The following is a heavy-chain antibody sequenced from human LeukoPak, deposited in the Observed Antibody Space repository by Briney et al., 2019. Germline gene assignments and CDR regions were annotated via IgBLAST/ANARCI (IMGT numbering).Heavy chain of an antibody. D-gene: IGHD6-13*01. Sequence: PGGSLRLSCAASGFTFSGYYMSWIRQAPGKGLEWVSYISSSGSTIYYADSVKGRFTISRDNAKNSLYLQMNSLRAEDTAVYYCARVAAAGTAADAFDIWGQGTMVTVSS. CDR1: GFTFSGYY. V-gene: IGHV3-11*01. CDR3: ARVAAAGTAADAFDI. CDR2: ISSSGSTI. J-gene: IGHJ3*02.